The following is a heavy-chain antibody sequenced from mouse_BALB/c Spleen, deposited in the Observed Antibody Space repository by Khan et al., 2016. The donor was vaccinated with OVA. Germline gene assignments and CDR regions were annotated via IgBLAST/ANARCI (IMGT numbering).Heavy chain of an antibody. J-gene: IGHJ2*01. D-gene: IGHD2-13*01. CDR2: IYPSDSYT. Sequence: QVQLQQPGAELVRPGASVNLSCKASGYTFTNYWINWVKQRPGQGLEWIGNIYPSDSYTNSNQKFKDKATLTVDKSFSTAYKQRSTPTSESSVVYYSTRGDPGNFDYWGQGPTLTVSS. CDR3: TRGDPGNFDY. V-gene: IGHV1-69*02. CDR1: GYTFTNYW.